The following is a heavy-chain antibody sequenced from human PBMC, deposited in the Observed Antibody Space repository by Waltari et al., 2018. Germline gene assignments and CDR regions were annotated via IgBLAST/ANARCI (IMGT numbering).Heavy chain of an antibody. V-gene: IGHV3-30-3*01. D-gene: IGHD3-3*01. J-gene: IGHJ5*02. CDR2: ISYDGSNK. CDR1: GFTFSSYA. Sequence: QVQLVESGGGGVEPGRSLRLSCAASGFTFSSYAMPWVRQAPGKGLEWVAVISYDGSNKYYADSVKGRFTISRDNSKNTLYLQMNSLRAEDTAVYYCARGRSGGRFDPWGQGTLVTVSS. CDR3: ARGRSGGRFDP.